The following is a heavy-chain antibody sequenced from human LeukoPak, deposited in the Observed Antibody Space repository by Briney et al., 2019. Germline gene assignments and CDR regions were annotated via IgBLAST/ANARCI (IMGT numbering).Heavy chain of an antibody. J-gene: IGHJ4*02. CDR3: ASGHARWLVD. D-gene: IGHD5-24*01. Sequence: PSETLSLTCTVSGGSISSSSYYWGWIRQPPGKGLEWIGSIYYSGNTDYNPSLKSRVSISVDTSKNQFSLNLTSATAADTAVYYCASGHARWLVDWGQGTVVTVSS. CDR2: IYYSGNT. CDR1: GGSISSSSYY. V-gene: IGHV4-39*07.